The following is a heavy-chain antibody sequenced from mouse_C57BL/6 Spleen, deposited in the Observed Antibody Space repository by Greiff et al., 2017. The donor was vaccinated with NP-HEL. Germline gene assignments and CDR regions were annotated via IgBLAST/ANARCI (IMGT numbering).Heavy chain of an antibody. CDR2: ISSGSSTI. J-gene: IGHJ3*01. CDR1: GFTFSDYG. V-gene: IGHV5-17*01. D-gene: IGHD1-1*01. Sequence: EVKLMESGGGLVKPGGSLKLSCAASGFTFSDYGMHWVRQAPEKGLEWVAYISSGSSTIYYADTVKGQFTISRDNAKNTLFLQMTSLRSEDTAMYYCARNYYGSSYPFAYWGQRTLVTVSA. CDR3: ARNYYGSSYPFAY.